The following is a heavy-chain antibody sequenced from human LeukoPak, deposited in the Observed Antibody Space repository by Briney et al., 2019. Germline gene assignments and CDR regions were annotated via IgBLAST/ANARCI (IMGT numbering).Heavy chain of an antibody. V-gene: IGHV1-18*01. J-gene: IGHJ4*02. CDR2: ISAYNGNT. CDR1: GYTFTSYG. CDR3: ARSGRYSGSYSLDY. D-gene: IGHD1-26*01. Sequence: ASVKVSCKASGYTFTSYGISWVRQAPGQGLEWMGWISAYNGNTNYAQKLQGRVTMTTDTSTSTAYMELRSLRSDDTAVYYSARSGRYSGSYSLDYWGQGTLVTVSS.